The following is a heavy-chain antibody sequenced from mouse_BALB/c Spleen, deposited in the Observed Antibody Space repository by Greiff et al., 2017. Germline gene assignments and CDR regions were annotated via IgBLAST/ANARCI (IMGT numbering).Heavy chain of an antibody. CDR2: ISYSGST. V-gene: IGHV3-2*02. J-gene: IGHJ1*01. D-gene: IGHD1-2*01. Sequence: VQLQQSGPGLVKPSQSLSLTCTVTGYSITSDYAWNWIRQFPGNKLEWMGYISYSGSTSYNPSLKSRISITRDTSKNQFFLQLNSVTTEDTATYYCANSLLRLRWYFDVWGAGTTVTVSS. CDR1: GYSITSDYA. CDR3: ANSLLRLRWYFDV.